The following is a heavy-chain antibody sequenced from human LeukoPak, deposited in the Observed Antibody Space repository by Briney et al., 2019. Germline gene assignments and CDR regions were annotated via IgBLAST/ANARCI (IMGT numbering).Heavy chain of an antibody. J-gene: IGHJ3*02. D-gene: IGHD4-17*01. V-gene: IGHV1-46*03. CDR1: GYTFTSYY. CDR2: INPSGGST. CDR3: ARDPGGDLYHDAFDI. Sequence: ASVKVSCKASGYTFTSYYMHWVRQAPGQGLEWMGIINPSGGSTSYAQKFQGRVTMTRDTSTSTVYMELSSLRPEDTAVYYCARDPGGDLYHDAFDIWGQGTMVTVS.